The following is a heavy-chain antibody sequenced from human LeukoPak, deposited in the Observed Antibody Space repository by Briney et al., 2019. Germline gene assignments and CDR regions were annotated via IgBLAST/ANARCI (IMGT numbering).Heavy chain of an antibody. CDR2: ISGSGGST. CDR3: AKNDYYGPDRVRNYYYYMDV. Sequence: GGSLRLSCAASGFTFSSYAMSWVRQAPGKGLEWVSAISGSGGSTYYADSVKGRFTISRDNSKNTLYLQMNSLRAEDTAVYYCAKNDYYGPDRVRNYYYYMDVWGKGTTVTVSS. V-gene: IGHV3-23*01. D-gene: IGHD3-10*01. CDR1: GFTFSSYA. J-gene: IGHJ6*03.